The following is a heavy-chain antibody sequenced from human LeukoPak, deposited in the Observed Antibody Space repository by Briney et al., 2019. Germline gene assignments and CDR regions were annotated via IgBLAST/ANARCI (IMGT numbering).Heavy chain of an antibody. CDR2: INPNSGGT. CDR1: GYTFTGYY. CDR3: ARDPNGSGDGDHYGMDV. V-gene: IGHV1-2*04. D-gene: IGHD3-10*01. J-gene: IGHJ6*02. Sequence: ASVKVSCKASGYTFTGYYMHWVRQAPGQGLEWMGWINPNSGGTNYAQKFQGWVTMTRDTSISTAYMELSRLRSDDTAVYYCARDPNGSGDGDHYGMDVWGQGTTVTVSS.